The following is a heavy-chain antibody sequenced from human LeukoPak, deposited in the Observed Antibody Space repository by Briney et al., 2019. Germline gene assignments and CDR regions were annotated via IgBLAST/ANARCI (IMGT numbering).Heavy chain of an antibody. Sequence: PGGSLRLSCAASGFTVSSNYMNWVRQAPGKGLEWVSVIYSGGNTYYANSVKGRFTISRDNSKNTLYLQMNSLRAEDAAVYYCAREADTGCYPAPFDCWGQGTLVTVSS. V-gene: IGHV3-53*01. D-gene: IGHD1-26*01. CDR3: AREADTGCYPAPFDC. CDR2: IYSGGNT. J-gene: IGHJ4*02. CDR1: GFTVSSNY.